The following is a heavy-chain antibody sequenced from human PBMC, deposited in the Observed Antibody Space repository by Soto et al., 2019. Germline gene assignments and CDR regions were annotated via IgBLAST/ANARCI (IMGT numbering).Heavy chain of an antibody. CDR2: IKSKTDGGTT. CDR1: GFTFSNAW. V-gene: IGHV3-15*01. D-gene: IGHD3-9*01. CDR3: TTASRLYDILTGLYYFDY. J-gene: IGHJ4*02. Sequence: GGSLRLSCAASGFTFSNAWMSWVRQAPGKGLEWVGRIKSKTDGGTTDYAAPVKGRFTISRDDSKNTLYLQMNSLKTEDTAVYYCTTASRLYDILTGLYYFDYWGQGTLVTVSS.